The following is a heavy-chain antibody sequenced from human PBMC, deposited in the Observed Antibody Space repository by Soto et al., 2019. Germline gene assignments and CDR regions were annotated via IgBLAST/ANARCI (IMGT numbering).Heavy chain of an antibody. J-gene: IGHJ3*02. Sequence: QVQLVQSGAEVKKPGSSVKVSCKASRGTFSSYTVMRVRQAPGQGLEWMGRIIPILGRASYAQKFQGRVTNTADKSTSTAYMELSSLRYEHTAVYYCARGGGGNCDAFDIWGKGTMVTVSS. V-gene: IGHV1-69*08. D-gene: IGHD2-15*01. CDR2: IIPILGRA. CDR1: RGTFSSYT. CDR3: ARGGGGNCDAFDI.